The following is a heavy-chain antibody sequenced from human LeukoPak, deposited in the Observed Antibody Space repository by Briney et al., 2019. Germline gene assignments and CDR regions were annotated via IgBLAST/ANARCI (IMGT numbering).Heavy chain of an antibody. Sequence: PGRSLRLSCAASGFTFDDYAMHWVRQAPGKGLEWVSGISWNSGGIGYADSVKGRFTISRDNAKNSLYLQMNSLRAEDTALYYCAKDGGYDEYYFDYWGQGTLVTVSS. D-gene: IGHD5-12*01. CDR3: AKDGGYDEYYFDY. V-gene: IGHV3-9*01. J-gene: IGHJ4*02. CDR1: GFTFDDYA. CDR2: ISWNSGGI.